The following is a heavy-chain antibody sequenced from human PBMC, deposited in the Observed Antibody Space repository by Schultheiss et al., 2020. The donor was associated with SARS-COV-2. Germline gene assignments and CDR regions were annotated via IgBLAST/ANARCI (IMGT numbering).Heavy chain of an antibody. J-gene: IGHJ6*02. CDR1: GYTFTGYY. D-gene: IGHD5-18*01. CDR2: INPNSGGT. CDR3: ARDVGYRNGDYYYALDV. V-gene: IGHV1-2*06. Sequence: ASVKVSCKASGYTFTGYYMHWVRQAPGQGLEWMGRINPNSGGTNYAQKFQGRVTMTTDTSTSTAFMELRSLRSDDTAVYYCARDVGYRNGDYYYALDVWGQGTTVTVPS.